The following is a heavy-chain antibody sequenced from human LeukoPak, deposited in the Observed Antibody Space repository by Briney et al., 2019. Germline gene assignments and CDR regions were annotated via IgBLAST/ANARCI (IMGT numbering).Heavy chain of an antibody. CDR3: AKDQKNYYDNTGLDY. CDR2: ISGSGGSAGST. Sequence: GGSLRLSFPASRFTFSSNAMSWVRQPPGKGLEWVSAISGSGGSAGSTYYADSVKGRFTISRDNSKNTLYLQMNSLRAEDTAVYYCAKDQKNYYDNTGLDYWGQGTLVTVSS. J-gene: IGHJ4*02. CDR1: RFTFSSNA. V-gene: IGHV3-23*01. D-gene: IGHD3-22*01.